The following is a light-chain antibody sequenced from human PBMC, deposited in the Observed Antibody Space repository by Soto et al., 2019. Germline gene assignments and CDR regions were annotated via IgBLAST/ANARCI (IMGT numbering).Light chain of an antibody. CDR2: EVS. Sequence: QSVLTQPASVSGSPGQSITISCTGTSSDVGGYNYVSWYQQHPGKAPKPMIYEVSNRPSGVSNRFSGSKSGNTASLTISGLQAEDEADYYCSSYTRSSTYVFGTGTKLTVL. J-gene: IGLJ1*01. V-gene: IGLV2-14*01. CDR1: SSDVGGYNY. CDR3: SSYTRSSTYV.